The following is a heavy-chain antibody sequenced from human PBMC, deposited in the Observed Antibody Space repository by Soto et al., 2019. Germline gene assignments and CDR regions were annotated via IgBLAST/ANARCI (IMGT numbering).Heavy chain of an antibody. CDR3: ARGGGPDVLRYFDWLMDV. J-gene: IGHJ6*02. Sequence: QVQLVESGGGVVQPGRSLRLSCAASGFTFSSYGMHWVRQAPGKGLEWVGVIWYDGSNKYYADSVKGRFTISRDNSKNTLYLQMNSLRAEDTAVYYCARGGGPDVLRYFDWLMDVWGQGTTVTVSS. CDR1: GFTFSSYG. D-gene: IGHD3-9*01. V-gene: IGHV3-33*01. CDR2: IWYDGSNK.